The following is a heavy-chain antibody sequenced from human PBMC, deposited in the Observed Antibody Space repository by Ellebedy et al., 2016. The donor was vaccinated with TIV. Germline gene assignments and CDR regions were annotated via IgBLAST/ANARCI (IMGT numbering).Heavy chain of an antibody. CDR2: IIHNSGGP. J-gene: IGHJ6*02. CDR1: GYTFTGFY. V-gene: IGHV1-2*02. Sequence: AASVKVSCKASGYTFTGFYMHWVRQAPGQAPERMGWIIHNSGGPNYAQRFKGRVTMTRDTSTSTAYMELNRLRSDDTAMYYCARFCSSPSCYSSREYSYYGMDVWGQGTTVTVSS. D-gene: IGHD2-2*01. CDR3: ARFCSSPSCYSSREYSYYGMDV.